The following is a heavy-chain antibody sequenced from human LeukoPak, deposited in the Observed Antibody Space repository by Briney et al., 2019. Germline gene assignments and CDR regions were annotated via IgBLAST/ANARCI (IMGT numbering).Heavy chain of an antibody. D-gene: IGHD4-11*01. V-gene: IGHV1-18*01. J-gene: IGHJ4*02. CDR1: NNTLSNNG. CDR3: ARVLLQGIRLEEVDY. CDR2: ISAYNGNT. Sequence: ASVKVSCKASNNTLSNNGITWVRQAPGQGLEWMGWISAYNGNTNYAQKLQGRVTMTTDTSTSTAYMELRSLRSDDTAVYYCARVLLQGIRLEEVDYWGQGTLVTVSS.